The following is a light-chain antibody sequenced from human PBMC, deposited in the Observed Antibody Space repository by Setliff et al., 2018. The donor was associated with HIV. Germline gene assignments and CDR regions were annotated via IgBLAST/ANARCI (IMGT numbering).Light chain of an antibody. CDR2: SQN. CDR1: SSNIGRRT. J-gene: IGLJ1*01. V-gene: IGLV1-44*01. Sequence: SALTQPPSASGTPGQLVTISCSGSSSNIGRRTVNWYQQVPGMAPKLPIYSQNQRPSGVPDRFSASKSGTSASLAISGLQSDDEADYYCATWDSSLSAYGFGTGTKV. CDR3: ATWDSSLSAYG.